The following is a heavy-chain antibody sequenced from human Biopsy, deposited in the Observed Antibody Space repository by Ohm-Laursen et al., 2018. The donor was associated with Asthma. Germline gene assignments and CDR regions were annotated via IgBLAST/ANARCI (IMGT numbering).Heavy chain of an antibody. J-gene: IGHJ4*02. CDR3: ARATSTWSQSGPHYFDH. V-gene: IGHV4-59*01. D-gene: IGHD6-13*01. CDR1: PGSINDYY. Sequence: GTLSLTCTVSPGSINDYYWNWIRQFPGKGLEWIGYVHSTGSTRFNPSLKSRLTISVDTSVDQVSLKLTPVTAADTAVYYCARATSTWSQSGPHYFDHWGQGTPVTVSS. CDR2: VHSTGST.